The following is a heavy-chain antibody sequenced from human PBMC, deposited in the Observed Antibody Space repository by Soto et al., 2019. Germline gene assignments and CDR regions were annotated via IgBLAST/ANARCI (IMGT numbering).Heavy chain of an antibody. J-gene: IGHJ6*02. CDR2: ISYDGSNK. CDR3: AKDLGEEWLVLYYYGMDV. Sequence: ESGGGVVQPGRSLRLSCAASGFTFSSYGMHWVRQAPGKGLEWVAVISYDGSNKYYADSVKGRFTISRDNSKNTLYLQMNSLRAEDTAVYYCAKDLGEEWLVLYYYGMDVWGQGTTVTVSS. V-gene: IGHV3-30*18. D-gene: IGHD6-19*01. CDR1: GFTFSSYG.